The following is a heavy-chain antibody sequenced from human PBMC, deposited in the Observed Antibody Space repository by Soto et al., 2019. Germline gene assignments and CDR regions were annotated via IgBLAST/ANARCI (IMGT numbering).Heavy chain of an antibody. CDR3: TTEPSSGYSSGWTNYYYYGMDV. J-gene: IGHJ6*02. D-gene: IGHD6-19*01. CDR1: GFTFSSYA. V-gene: IGHV3-30-3*01. CDR2: ISYDGSNK. Sequence: GGSLRLSCAASGFTFSSYAMHWVRQAPGKGLEWVAVISYDGSNKYYADSVKGRFTISRDDSKNTLYLQMNSLKTEDTAVYYCTTEPSSGYSSGWTNYYYYGMDVWGQGTTVTVSS.